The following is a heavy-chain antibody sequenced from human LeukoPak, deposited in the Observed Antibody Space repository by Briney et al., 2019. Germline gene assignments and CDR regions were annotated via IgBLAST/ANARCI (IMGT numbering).Heavy chain of an antibody. CDR1: GYSFTSYW. Sequence: GESLKISCKGSGYSFTSYWIGWVRQMPGKGLEWMGIIYPGDSDTRHSPSFQGQVTISADKSISTAYLQWSSLKASDTAMYYCARGDYYGSGSYFNWFDPWGQGTLVTVSS. J-gene: IGHJ5*02. V-gene: IGHV5-51*01. CDR3: ARGDYYGSGSYFNWFDP. D-gene: IGHD3-10*01. CDR2: IYPGDSDT.